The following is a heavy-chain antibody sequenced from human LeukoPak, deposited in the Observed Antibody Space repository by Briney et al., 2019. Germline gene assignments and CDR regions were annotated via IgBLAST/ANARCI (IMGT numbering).Heavy chain of an antibody. V-gene: IGHV3-48*03. D-gene: IGHD6-19*01. CDR1: GFTFSSYE. J-gene: IGHJ4*02. CDR3: AKMSVAGQYNDY. Sequence: GGSLRLSCAASGFTFSSYEMNWVRQAPGKGLEWVSYISTSGDSLYYADSVKGRFTISRDNARNSLYLQMNSLRTEDTATYYCAKMSVAGQYNDYWGQGTLVTVSS. CDR2: ISTSGDSL.